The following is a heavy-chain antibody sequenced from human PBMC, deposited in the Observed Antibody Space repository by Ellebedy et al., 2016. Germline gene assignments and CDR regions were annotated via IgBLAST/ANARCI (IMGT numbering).Heavy chain of an antibody. V-gene: IGHV1-3*01. Sequence: ASVKVSCKASGHSFSTYVLHWVRQAPGQRLEWMGWIKAGTGKTRYSQQLLDRVTITRDTSASTAYIELSGLRSEDTAVYYCARNWFFDLWGRGTLVTVSS. CDR1: GHSFSTYV. CDR2: IKAGTGKT. J-gene: IGHJ2*01. CDR3: ARNWFFDL.